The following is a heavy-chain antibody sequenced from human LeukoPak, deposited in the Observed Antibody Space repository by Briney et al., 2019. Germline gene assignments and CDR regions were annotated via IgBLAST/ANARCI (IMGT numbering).Heavy chain of an antibody. J-gene: IGHJ4*02. Sequence: GGSLRLSCAASGITFSSYSMNWVRQAPGKGLEWVSSISTGSTYIYNADSVRGRFTISRDNAKNSLYLQMNSLRVEDTAVYYCAGRYCSSTSCYARFDYWGQRTLVTVSS. CDR2: ISTGSTYI. CDR3: AGRYCSSTSCYARFDY. D-gene: IGHD2-2*01. CDR1: GITFSSYS. V-gene: IGHV3-21*01.